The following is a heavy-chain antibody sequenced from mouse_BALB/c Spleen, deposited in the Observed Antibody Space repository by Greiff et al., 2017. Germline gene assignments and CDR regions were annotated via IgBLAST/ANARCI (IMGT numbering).Heavy chain of an antibody. CDR2: ISSGGSYT. J-gene: IGHJ4*01. D-gene: IGHD2-1*01. CDR3: AREKIHGNYECAMDY. Sequence: EVKLMESGGGLVKPGGSLKLSCAASGFTFSSYAMSWVRQTPEKRLEWVATISSGGSYTYYPDSVKGRFTISRDNAKNTLYLQMSSLRSEDTAMYYCAREKIHGNYECAMDYWGQGTSVTVSS. CDR1: GFTFSSYA. V-gene: IGHV5-9-3*01.